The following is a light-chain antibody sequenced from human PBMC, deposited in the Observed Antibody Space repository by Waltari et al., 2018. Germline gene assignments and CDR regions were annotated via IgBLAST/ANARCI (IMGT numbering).Light chain of an antibody. V-gene: IGLV2-14*03. CDR3: QSYDNNLGGHVV. CDR1: SSDIGTYNY. CDR2: DVS. Sequence: QSALTQPASVSGSPGQSITVSCTGTSSDIGTYNYVSWYQQHPGKAPKLMIYDVSSRPAGVSNRFSGSKSGNTASLTITGLQAEDEAEFFCQSYDNNLGGHVVFVGGTKVTVL. J-gene: IGLJ2*01.